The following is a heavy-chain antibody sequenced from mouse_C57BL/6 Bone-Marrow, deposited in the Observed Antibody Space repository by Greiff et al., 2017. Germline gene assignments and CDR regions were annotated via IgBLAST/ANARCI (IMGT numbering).Heavy chain of an antibody. CDR3: ARDYDYDNY. CDR1: GYTFTDYY. CDR2: IYPGSGNT. D-gene: IGHD2-4*01. J-gene: IGHJ2*01. Sequence: VQLQQSGAELVRPGASVKLSCTASGYTFTDYYINWVKQRPGQGLEWIARIYPGSGNTYYNEKFKGKATLTAEKSSSTAYMQLSSLTSEDSAVYFCARDYDYDNYWGQGTTLTVSS. V-gene: IGHV1-76*01.